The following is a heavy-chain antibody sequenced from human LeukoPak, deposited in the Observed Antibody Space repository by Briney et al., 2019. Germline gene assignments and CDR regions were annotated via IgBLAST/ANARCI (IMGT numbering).Heavy chain of an antibody. CDR2: IYCSGST. CDR3: ARDRGLWYFDL. CDR1: GGSISSYY. J-gene: IGHJ2*01. V-gene: IGHV4-59*01. Sequence: AETLSLTCTVSGGSISSYYWSWIRQPPGKGLEWIGYIYCSGSTNYNPSLKSRVTISVDTSTNQFSLKLTSVTAADTAVYYCARDRGLWYFDLWGRGTLVT.